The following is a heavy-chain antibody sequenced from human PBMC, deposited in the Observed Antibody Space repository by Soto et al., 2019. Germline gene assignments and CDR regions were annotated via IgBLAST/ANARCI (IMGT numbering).Heavy chain of an antibody. Sequence: EEQLVESGGGLVQPGGSLRLSCAASGFTFSSYWMSWVRQAPGKGLEWVANIKQDGSEKYYVDSMKGRFTISRDNARNSLYLHMNSMRAEDTAVYYCARLWRTSSVYYYMDVWGKGTTVTVSS. J-gene: IGHJ6*03. V-gene: IGHV3-7*01. CDR1: GFTFSSYW. CDR2: IKQDGSEK. D-gene: IGHD2-2*01. CDR3: ARLWRTSSVYYYMDV.